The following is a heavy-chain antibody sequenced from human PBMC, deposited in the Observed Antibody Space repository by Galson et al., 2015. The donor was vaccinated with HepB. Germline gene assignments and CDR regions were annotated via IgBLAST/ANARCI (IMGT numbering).Heavy chain of an antibody. CDR3: ARDRHYDFWSGKNYYFDY. CDR1: GYTFTSYY. CDR2: INPSGGST. J-gene: IGHJ4*02. Sequence: SVKVSCKASGYTFTSYYMHWVRQAPGQGLEWMGIINPSGGSTSYAQKFQGRVTMTRDTSTSTVYMELSSLRSEDTAVYYCARDRHYDFWSGKNYYFDYWGQGTLVTVSS. V-gene: IGHV1-46*01. D-gene: IGHD3-3*01.